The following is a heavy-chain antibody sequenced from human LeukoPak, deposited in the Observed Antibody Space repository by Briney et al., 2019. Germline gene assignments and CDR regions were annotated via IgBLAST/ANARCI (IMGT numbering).Heavy chain of an antibody. CDR2: ISGSSGII. J-gene: IGHJ4*02. CDR1: GFTFNTYT. Sequence: GGSLRLSCAASGFTFNTYTMNWVRQAPGKGLEWVSYISGSSGIIDYADSVRGRFTISRDNAKNSLYLQMNSLRAEDTAMYYCTTSDCEYWGQGTLVAVSS. CDR3: TTSDCEY. V-gene: IGHV3-48*01.